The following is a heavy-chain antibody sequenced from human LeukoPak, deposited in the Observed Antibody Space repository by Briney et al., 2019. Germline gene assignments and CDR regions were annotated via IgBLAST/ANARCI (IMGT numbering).Heavy chain of an antibody. J-gene: IGHJ4*02. CDR2: ISGSGGST. D-gene: IGHD2-2*01. V-gene: IGHV3-23*01. CDR3: AKDVSSTSRVSDN. Sequence: PGGSLRLSCAASGFTLSSYVMRWVRQAPGKGLEWVSTISGSGGSTYYADSVKGRFTISRDNSKNTLYLQMNSLRVEDTALYYCAKDVSSTSRVSDNWGQGTLVTVSS. CDR1: GFTLSSYV.